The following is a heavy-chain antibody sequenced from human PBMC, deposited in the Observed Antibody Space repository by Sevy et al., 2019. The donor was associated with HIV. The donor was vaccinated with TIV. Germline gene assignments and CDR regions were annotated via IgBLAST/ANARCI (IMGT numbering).Heavy chain of an antibody. D-gene: IGHD5-18*01. CDR2: INPNSGGT. CDR1: GYTITGYY. Sequence: ASVKVSCKASGYTITGYYMHWVRQAPGQGLEWMGRINPNSGGTNYAQKFQGRVTMSRDTSISTAYMELSTLRSDDTAVYYCASDNGYSYGYIGLVDYWGQGTLVTVSS. V-gene: IGHV1-2*06. J-gene: IGHJ4*02. CDR3: ASDNGYSYGYIGLVDY.